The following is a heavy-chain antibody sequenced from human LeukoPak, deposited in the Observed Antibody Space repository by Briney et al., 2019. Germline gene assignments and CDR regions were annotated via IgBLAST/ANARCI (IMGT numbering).Heavy chain of an antibody. Sequence: PGGSLRLSCAAAGFTFSSYEMNWVRQAPGKGLEWVSYISGSGRNIYYADSVKGRFTISRDNAKNSLYLQMSSLRAEDTAVYFCARENFVDYADAFDIWGQGTMVTVSS. CDR2: ISGSGRNI. CDR3: ARENFVDYADAFDI. D-gene: IGHD4-17*01. CDR1: GFTFSSYE. V-gene: IGHV3-48*03. J-gene: IGHJ3*02.